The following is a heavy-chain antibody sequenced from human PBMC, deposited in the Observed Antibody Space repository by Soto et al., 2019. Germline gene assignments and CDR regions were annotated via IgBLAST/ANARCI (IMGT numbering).Heavy chain of an antibody. CDR1: GFTFSSYW. V-gene: IGHV3-74*01. J-gene: IGHJ6*03. Sequence: EVQLVESGGGLVQPGGSLRLSCAASGFTFSSYWMHWVRQAPGKGLVWVSRINSDGSRTNYADSVMGRFTITRDNAKNTLFLEVNSLSAEDTAVYYCARGASGRYYMDVWGKGTTVTVSS. CDR2: INSDGSRT. D-gene: IGHD3-10*01. CDR3: ARGASGRYYMDV.